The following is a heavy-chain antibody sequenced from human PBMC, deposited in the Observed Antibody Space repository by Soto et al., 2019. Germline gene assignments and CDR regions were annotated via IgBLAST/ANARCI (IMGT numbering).Heavy chain of an antibody. CDR3: VTGKNSGWFGYYFDY. CDR1: GFTFSNSW. V-gene: IGHV3-15*01. CDR2: IKSSTDGGST. J-gene: IGHJ4*02. Sequence: EVQLVESGGGLVEPGGSLRLSCAASGFTFSNSWMTWVRQVPGKGLEWVGRIKSSTDGGSTDYAAPVKGRFTISRDDSKNTLYLQLNSLKTEDTAMYYCVTGKNSGWFGYYFDYWGLGTLLTVSS. D-gene: IGHD6-19*01.